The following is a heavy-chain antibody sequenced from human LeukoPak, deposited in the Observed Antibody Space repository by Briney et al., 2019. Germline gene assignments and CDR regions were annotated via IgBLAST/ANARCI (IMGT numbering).Heavy chain of an antibody. V-gene: IGHV3-23*01. CDR3: ARDKGYSSDY. CDR1: GFTFSSYA. CDR2: ITSSGGNT. J-gene: IGHJ4*02. D-gene: IGHD2-15*01. Sequence: GGSLRLSCAASGFTFSSYAMSWVRQAPGKGLEWVSAITSSGGNTYYADSVKGRFTISRDNAKNTLYLQMNSLRAEDTAVYYCARDKGYSSDYWGQGTLVTVSS.